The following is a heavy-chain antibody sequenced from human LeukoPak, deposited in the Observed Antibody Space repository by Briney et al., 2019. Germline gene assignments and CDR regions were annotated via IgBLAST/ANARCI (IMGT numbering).Heavy chain of an antibody. V-gene: IGHV3-7*01. CDR2: IKEDGSEK. Sequence: GGSLRLSCAASGFTFSGYWMNWVRQAPGKGLEWVANIKEDGSEKYYVDSVKGRFTISRDNAKNSLYSQMNSLRAEDTAVYYCARVGLGVGSGRKASGFDPWGQGTVVTVSS. CDR3: ARVGLGVGSGRKASGFDP. D-gene: IGHD3-10*01. J-gene: IGHJ5*02. CDR1: GFTFSGYW.